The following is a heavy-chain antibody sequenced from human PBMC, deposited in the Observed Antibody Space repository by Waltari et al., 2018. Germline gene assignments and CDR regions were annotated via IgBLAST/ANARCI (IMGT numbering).Heavy chain of an antibody. CDR2: SIPSLGTA. Sequence: QVQLVQSGAEVKKPGSSVKVSCKASGGTFSSYAISWVRQAPGQGLEWMGGSIPSLGTANYAQKFQGRVTITTDESTSTAYMELSSLRSEDTAVYYCARGGTIFGVVMDYWGQGTLVTVSS. CDR3: ARGGTIFGVVMDY. CDR1: GGTFSSYA. D-gene: IGHD3-3*01. V-gene: IGHV1-69*05. J-gene: IGHJ4*02.